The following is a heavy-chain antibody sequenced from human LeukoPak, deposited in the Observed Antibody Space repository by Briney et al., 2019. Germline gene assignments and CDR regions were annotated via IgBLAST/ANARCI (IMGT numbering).Heavy chain of an antibody. V-gene: IGHV4-59*01. CDR2: IYYSGST. CDR3: ARLTLGYCSGGSCYYFDY. D-gene: IGHD2-15*01. Sequence: SETLSLTCTVSGGSISSYNWSWIRQPPGKGLEWIGYIYYSGSTNYNPSLKSRVTISVDTSKNQFSLKLSSVTAADTAVYYCARLTLGYCSGGSCYYFDYWGQGTLVTVSS. J-gene: IGHJ4*02. CDR1: GGSISSYN.